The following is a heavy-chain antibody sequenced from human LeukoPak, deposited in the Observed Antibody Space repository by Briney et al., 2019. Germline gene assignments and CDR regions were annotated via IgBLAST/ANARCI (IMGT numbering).Heavy chain of an antibody. J-gene: IGHJ6*03. CDR2: FYSGGMT. Sequence: GGSLRLSCAASGLNVTYNYMSWVRQAPGKGLEWLSVFYSGGMTYYADSVKGRFIISRDNYKNTLYLQMNRLRAEDTAVYYCYARPVLPAAFLPSGNFMDVWGKGTTVTVSS. CDR3: YARPVLPAAFLPSGNFMDV. D-gene: IGHD2-2*01. V-gene: IGHV3-53*01. CDR1: GLNVTYNY.